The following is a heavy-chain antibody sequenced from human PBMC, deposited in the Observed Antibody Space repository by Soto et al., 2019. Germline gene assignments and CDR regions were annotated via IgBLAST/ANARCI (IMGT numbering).Heavy chain of an antibody. Sequence: GLDLEWLAFIYWDDDKLYSPSLKNRLTITKDTSKNQVVLKMTNMDPEDTGTYYCVHRRIDWSLRDWGQGTLVTVSS. D-gene: IGHD3-9*01. V-gene: IGHV2-5*02. J-gene: IGHJ4*02. CDR2: IYWDDDK. CDR3: VHRRIDWSLRD.